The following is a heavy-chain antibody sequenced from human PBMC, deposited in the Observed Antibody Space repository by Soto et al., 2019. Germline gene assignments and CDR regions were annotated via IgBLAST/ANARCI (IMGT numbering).Heavy chain of an antibody. Sequence: SETLSLTCEVSGVSVSNRTHYWTWIRQPPGKGLEWIGFLYYGGTNYNPSLKSRLTIALDTSKNQISLKLSSVTAADTAVYYCVRELGLTARTADKYCYYALDVCGQGTTATVS. D-gene: IGHD2-2*01. CDR1: GVSVSNRTHY. V-gene: IGHV4-61*01. CDR3: VRELGLTARTADKYCYYALDV. J-gene: IGHJ6*02. CDR2: LYYGGT.